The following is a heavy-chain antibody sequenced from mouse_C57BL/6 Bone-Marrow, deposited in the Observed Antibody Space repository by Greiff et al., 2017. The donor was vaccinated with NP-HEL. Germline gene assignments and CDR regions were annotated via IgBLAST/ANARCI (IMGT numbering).Heavy chain of an antibody. Sequence: EVQRVESGPGLVKPSQSLSLTCSVTGYSITSGYYWNWIRQFPGNKLEWMGYISYDGSNNYNPSLKNRISITRDTSKNQFFLKLNSVTTEDTATYYCAREDNYYGSSYHWYFDVWGTGTTVTVAS. CDR2: ISYDGSN. V-gene: IGHV3-6*01. J-gene: IGHJ1*03. CDR3: AREDNYYGSSYHWYFDV. D-gene: IGHD1-1*01. CDR1: GYSITSGYY.